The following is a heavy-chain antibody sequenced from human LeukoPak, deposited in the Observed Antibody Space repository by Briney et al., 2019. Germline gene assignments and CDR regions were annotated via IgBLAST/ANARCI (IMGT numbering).Heavy chain of an antibody. CDR1: GGSISSYY. J-gene: IGHJ4*02. V-gene: IGHV4-59*08. CDR2: IYYSGST. CDR3: ARAQGSSWYVTDY. Sequence: SETLSLTCTVSGGSISSYYWSWIRQPPGKGLEWIGYIYYSGSTNYNPSLKSRVTISVDTSKNQFSLKLSSVTAADTAVYYCARAQGSSWYVTDYWGQGTLVTVSS. D-gene: IGHD6-13*01.